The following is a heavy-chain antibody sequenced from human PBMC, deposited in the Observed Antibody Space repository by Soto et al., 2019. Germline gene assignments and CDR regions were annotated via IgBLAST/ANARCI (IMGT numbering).Heavy chain of an antibody. CDR3: ARHVGFYWYFDL. CDR1: GFTVSSSY. J-gene: IGHJ2*01. D-gene: IGHD1-26*01. Sequence: EVQLVESGGGLVQPGGSLRLSCAASGFTVSSSYMGWVRQATGKGLEWVSSIYSGGNTYYADSVRGRFTISTDNYKDTLYLQMNSLRVDDTAMYYCARHVGFYWYFDLWGRGTLVTVSS. CDR2: IYSGGNT. V-gene: IGHV3-66*04.